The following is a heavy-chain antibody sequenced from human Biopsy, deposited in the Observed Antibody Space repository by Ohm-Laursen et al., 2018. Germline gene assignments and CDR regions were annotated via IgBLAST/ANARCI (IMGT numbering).Heavy chain of an antibody. CDR3: VRGVDYYDPYHYYALDV. J-gene: IGHJ6*02. CDR1: GGPISSSSYF. D-gene: IGHD3-22*01. V-gene: IGHV4-39*07. Sequence: SDTLSLTCTVSGGPISSSSYFWGWIRQTPGKGLEWIGEINHSGRTNYNPCLKSLVNISVDTSKNQFSLKVRSVTAADTAVEYSVRGVDYYDPYHYYALDVWGQGTTVTVSS. CDR2: INHSGRT.